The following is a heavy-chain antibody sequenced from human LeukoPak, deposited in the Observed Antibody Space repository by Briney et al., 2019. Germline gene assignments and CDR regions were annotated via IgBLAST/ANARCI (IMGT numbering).Heavy chain of an antibody. V-gene: IGHV3-23*01. D-gene: IGHD1-14*01. Sequence: GGSLRLSCAAYGFTFSSYAMTWVRQAPGKGLEWVSVISGSGSSTYYADSVKGRFTISRDNSKNTLYLQMNSLRAEDTAVYYCATPARTDAFDIWGQGTMVTVSS. CDR1: GFTFSSYA. CDR3: ATPARTDAFDI. CDR2: ISGSGSST. J-gene: IGHJ3*02.